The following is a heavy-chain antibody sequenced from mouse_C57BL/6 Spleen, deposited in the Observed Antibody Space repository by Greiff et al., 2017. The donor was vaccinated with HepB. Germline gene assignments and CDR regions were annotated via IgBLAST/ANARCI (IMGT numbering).Heavy chain of an antibody. V-gene: IGHV5-4*01. CDR1: GFTFSSYA. J-gene: IGHJ2*01. Sequence: DVHLVESGGGLVKPGGSLKLSCAASGFTFSSYAMSWVRQTPEKRLEWVATISDGGSYTYYPDNVKGRFTISRDNAKNNLYLQMSHLKSEDTAMYYCARMYYFDYWGQGTTLTVSS. CDR2: ISDGGSYT. CDR3: ARMYYFDY.